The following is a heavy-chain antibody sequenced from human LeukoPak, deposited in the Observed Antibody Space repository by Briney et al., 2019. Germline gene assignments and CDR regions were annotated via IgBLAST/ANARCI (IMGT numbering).Heavy chain of an antibody. Sequence: PGGSLRLSCAASGFTFSSYSMNWVRQAPGKGLEWVSYISSSSSTIYYADSVKGRFTISRDNAKNSLYLQMNSLRAEDTAVYYCARVYYDSSGYYWDNWFDPWGQGTLVTVSS. CDR3: ARVYYDSSGYYWDNWFDP. V-gene: IGHV3-48*04. CDR1: GFTFSSYS. CDR2: ISSSSSTI. D-gene: IGHD3-22*01. J-gene: IGHJ5*02.